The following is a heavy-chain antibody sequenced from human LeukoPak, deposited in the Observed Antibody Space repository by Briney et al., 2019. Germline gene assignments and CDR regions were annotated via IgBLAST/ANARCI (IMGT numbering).Heavy chain of an antibody. Sequence: ASVMVSCKAAGYNFTSYCIHWVRQAPGQRLEWMGWINAGNGNTQYSQKFQGRVTITRDTSASTAYMELSSLRSEDTAVYYCARGVLREQQLGLDYWGQGTLVTVSS. CDR3: ARGVLREQQLGLDY. J-gene: IGHJ4*02. V-gene: IGHV1-3*01. CDR2: INAGNGNT. CDR1: GYNFTSYC. D-gene: IGHD6-13*01.